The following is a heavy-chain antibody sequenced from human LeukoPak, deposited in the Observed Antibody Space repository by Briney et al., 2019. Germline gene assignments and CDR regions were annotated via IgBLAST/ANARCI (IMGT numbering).Heavy chain of an antibody. CDR1: GFTFSSYG. Sequence: GGSLRLSCAASGFTFSSYGMHWVRQAPGEGLEWVAVIWYDGSNKYYADSVKGRFTISRDNSKNTLYLQMNSLRAEDTAVYYCAREGQWLDSYYYYGMDVWGQGTTVTVSS. V-gene: IGHV3-33*01. D-gene: IGHD6-19*01. CDR3: AREGQWLDSYYYYGMDV. CDR2: IWYDGSNK. J-gene: IGHJ6*02.